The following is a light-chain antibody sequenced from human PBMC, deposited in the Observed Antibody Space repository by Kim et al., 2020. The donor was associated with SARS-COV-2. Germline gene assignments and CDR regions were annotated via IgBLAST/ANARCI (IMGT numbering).Light chain of an antibody. CDR2: DDS. CDR1: NIGTKS. CDR3: QVLETASDPL. J-gene: IGLJ3*02. V-gene: IGLV3-21*01. Sequence: SYELTQPPSVSVAPGETARITCEGNNIGTKSDHWYQQKAGQTPVLIISDDSDRPSGIPERFSGYNSGNKATLTITRVEAGDEADYHCQVLETASDPLFGGGTQLTVL.